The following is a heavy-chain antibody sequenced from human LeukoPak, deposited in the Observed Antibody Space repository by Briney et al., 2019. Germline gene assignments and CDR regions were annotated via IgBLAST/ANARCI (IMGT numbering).Heavy chain of an antibody. V-gene: IGHV1-18*01. CDR1: GYTFTSYG. D-gene: IGHD3-10*01. J-gene: IGHJ4*02. Sequence: ASVKVSCKASGYTFTSYGISWVRQAPGQGLEWMGWISAYNGNTNYAQKLQGRVTMTTDTSTSTAYMELRSLRSDDTAVYYCASEPPYGSGSYYFDYWGQGTLVTVSS. CDR3: ASEPPYGSGSYYFDY. CDR2: ISAYNGNT.